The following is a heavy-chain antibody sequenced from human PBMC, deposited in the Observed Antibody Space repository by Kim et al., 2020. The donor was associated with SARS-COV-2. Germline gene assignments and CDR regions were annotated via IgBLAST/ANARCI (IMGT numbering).Heavy chain of an antibody. J-gene: IGHJ4*02. V-gene: IGHV3-15*01. CDR2: ITSKTDGGTT. CDR1: GFTFSNAW. Sequence: GGSLRLSCAASGFTFSNAWMSWVRQAPGKGLEWVGRITSKTDGGTTDYAAPVKGRFTISRDDSKNTLYLQMNSLKTEDTAVYYCTTAVSYYYDSSGRGLAYWGQGTLVTVS. D-gene: IGHD3-22*01. CDR3: TTAVSYYYDSSGRGLAY.